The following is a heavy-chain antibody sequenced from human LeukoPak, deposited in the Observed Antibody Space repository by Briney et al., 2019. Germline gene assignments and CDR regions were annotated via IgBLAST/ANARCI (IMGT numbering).Heavy chain of an antibody. V-gene: IGHV1-2*02. CDR3: ARERAYCSSTSCYENGMDV. CDR2: INPNSGGT. D-gene: IGHD2-2*01. CDR1: GYTFTGYY. Sequence: APVKVSCKASGYTFTGYYMHWVRQAPGQGLEWMGWINPNSGGTNYAQKFQGRVTMTRDTSISTAYMELSRLRSDDTAVYYCARERAYCSSTSCYENGMDVWGQGTTVTVSS. J-gene: IGHJ6*02.